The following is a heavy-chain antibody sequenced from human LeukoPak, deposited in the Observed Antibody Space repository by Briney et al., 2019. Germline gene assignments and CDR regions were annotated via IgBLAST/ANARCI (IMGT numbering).Heavy chain of an antibody. V-gene: IGHV3-23*01. Sequence: GGSLRLSCAASGFTFSSYAMSCVRQAPGKGLEWVSAISGSGGSTYYADSVKGRFTISRDNAKNSLFLQMNSLRAEDTAVYYCARDDYGGFDYWGQGTLVTVSS. J-gene: IGHJ4*02. D-gene: IGHD3-16*01. CDR2: ISGSGGST. CDR3: ARDDYGGFDY. CDR1: GFTFSSYA.